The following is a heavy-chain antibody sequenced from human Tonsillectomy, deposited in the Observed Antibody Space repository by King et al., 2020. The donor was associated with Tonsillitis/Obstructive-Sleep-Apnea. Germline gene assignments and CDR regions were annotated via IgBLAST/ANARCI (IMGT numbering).Heavy chain of an antibody. CDR2: ISYDRGKK. D-gene: IGHD6-13*01. Sequence: VQLVESGGGVVQPGRSLRLSCAASGFTFSSYGMHWVRQAPGKGLEWVAVISYDRGKKYYADSVKGRFTISRDNSKNTVYLQMNSLRAEDTAVYYCAKDRSSSWSFDYWGQGTLVTVSS. CDR1: GFTFSSYG. J-gene: IGHJ4*02. V-gene: IGHV3-30*18. CDR3: AKDRSSSWSFDY.